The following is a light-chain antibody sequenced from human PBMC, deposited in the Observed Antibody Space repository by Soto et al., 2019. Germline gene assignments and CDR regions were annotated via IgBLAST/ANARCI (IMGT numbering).Light chain of an antibody. CDR2: DAS. V-gene: IGKV3-11*01. CDR1: QSVSSY. CDR3: QQRSNWSYT. Sequence: EIVLTQSPATLSLSPGERVTLSCRASQSVSSYLAWYHQKPGQAPRLLIYDASNRATGIPARFSGSGSGTDFTLTISSLEPEDFAVYYCQQRSNWSYTFGQGTKLEIK. J-gene: IGKJ2*01.